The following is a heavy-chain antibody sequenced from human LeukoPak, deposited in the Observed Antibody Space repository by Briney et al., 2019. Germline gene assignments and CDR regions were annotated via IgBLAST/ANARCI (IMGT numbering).Heavy chain of an antibody. D-gene: IGHD6-13*01. Sequence: SETLSLSCTVSGGSIRDLYWSWIRQPPGKGLEWIGYVSDSGIISYNPSLKSRVTILIYTSKNQFSLRLTSVTAADTAVYYCARPRSWQLGVDSWGQGTLVTVSS. CDR3: ARPRSWQLGVDS. CDR2: VSDSGII. J-gene: IGHJ4*02. V-gene: IGHV4-59*08. CDR1: GGSIRDLY.